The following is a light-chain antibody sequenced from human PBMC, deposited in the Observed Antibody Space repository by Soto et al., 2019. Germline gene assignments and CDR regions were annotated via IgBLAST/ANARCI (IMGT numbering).Light chain of an antibody. CDR2: EVS. Sequence: QSVLPSPAPVSGSPERPSTISSTETSSDTGAYNYVSWYQQHPGKAPKLLIYEVSERPSGVSDRFSASKSGNTASLTISGLQAEDEADYYCNSYTGHSIRVFGTGTKVTVL. J-gene: IGLJ1*01. V-gene: IGLV2-14*01. CDR1: SSDTGAYNY. CDR3: NSYTGHSIRV.